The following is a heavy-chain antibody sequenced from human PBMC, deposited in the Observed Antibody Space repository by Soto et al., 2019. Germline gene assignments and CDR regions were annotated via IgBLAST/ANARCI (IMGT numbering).Heavy chain of an antibody. CDR1: GYTFTSYG. V-gene: IGHV1-18*01. CDR2: ISAYNGNT. Sequence: ASVKVSCKASGYTFTSYGISWVRQAPGQGLEWMGWISAYNGNTNYAQKLQGRVTMTTDTSTSTAYMELRSLRSDDTAVYYCARIFGGRCIAAAGTTVNDYWGQGTLVTVSS. D-gene: IGHD6-13*01. J-gene: IGHJ4*02. CDR3: ARIFGGRCIAAAGTTVNDY.